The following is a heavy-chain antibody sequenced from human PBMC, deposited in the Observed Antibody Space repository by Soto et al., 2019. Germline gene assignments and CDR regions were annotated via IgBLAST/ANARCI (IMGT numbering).Heavy chain of an antibody. CDR2: ILPIFGKA. CDR3: ARDPEAFDI. Sequence: PSVKVSCKASGGTFSSYAISWVRQAPGQGLEWMGGILPIFGKANYAQKLQGRVTITADDSTSTSYMELSSLRSDDTAVYYCARDPEAFDIWGQGTMVTVSS. V-gene: IGHV1-69*13. J-gene: IGHJ3*02. CDR1: GGTFSSYA.